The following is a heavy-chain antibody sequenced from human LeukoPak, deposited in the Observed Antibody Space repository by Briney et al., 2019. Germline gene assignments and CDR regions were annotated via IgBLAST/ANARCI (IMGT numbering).Heavy chain of an antibody. V-gene: IGHV1-58*01. CDR3: AADRSGGWLTDY. J-gene: IGHJ4*02. Sequence: GASVKVSCKASGFTFTSSAVTWVRQARGQRPEWIGWTVVGSGNTNYAQKFQERVTITRDMSTSTTYMELSSLRSEDTAVYYCAADRSGGWLTDYWGQGTLVTVSS. D-gene: IGHD3-22*01. CDR2: TVVGSGNT. CDR1: GFTFTSSA.